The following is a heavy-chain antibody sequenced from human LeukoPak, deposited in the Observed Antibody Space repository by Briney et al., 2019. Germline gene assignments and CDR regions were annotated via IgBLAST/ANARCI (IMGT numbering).Heavy chain of an antibody. J-gene: IGHJ4*02. CDR3: ARDLLYYYDSSGYYQPADY. D-gene: IGHD3-22*01. CDR1: GDSLTPNFYS. V-gene: IGHV4-39*06. Sequence: SETLSLTCTVHGDSLTPNFYSWAWIRQPPGRGLEWVGTFYHSRSTYYNPSLESRATISMDTSKNEITLMVTSVTAADTAVYYCARDLLYYYDSSGYYQPADYWGQGTLVTVSS. CDR2: FYHSRST.